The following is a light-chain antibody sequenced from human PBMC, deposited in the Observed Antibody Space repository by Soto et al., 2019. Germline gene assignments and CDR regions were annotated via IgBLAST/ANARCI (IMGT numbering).Light chain of an antibody. CDR1: SSDVGGYNY. V-gene: IGLV2-8*01. Sequence: QSALTQPPSASGSPGQSVTISCTGMSSDVGGYNYVSWYQQHPGKAAKLMIYEVTKRPSGVPDRFSGSKSGNTASLTVSGLQAEDEADYYCSSYAGSNSVLFGGGTKLTVL. CDR2: EVT. CDR3: SSYAGSNSVL. J-gene: IGLJ2*01.